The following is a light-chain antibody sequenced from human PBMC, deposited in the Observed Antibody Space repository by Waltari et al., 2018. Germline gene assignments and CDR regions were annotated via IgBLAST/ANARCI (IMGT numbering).Light chain of an antibody. CDR3: QQGNDYPFT. V-gene: IGKV1-9*01. CDR1: QGISSY. Sequence: IQFTQSPSSLSASVGDRVTITCRASQGISSYLAWYQQRPGRAPKLLIYAASTLQRGVPSRFSGSGSGTDFTLTINSLQPEDFATYFCQQGNDYPFTFGQGTRLEI. J-gene: IGKJ5*01. CDR2: AAS.